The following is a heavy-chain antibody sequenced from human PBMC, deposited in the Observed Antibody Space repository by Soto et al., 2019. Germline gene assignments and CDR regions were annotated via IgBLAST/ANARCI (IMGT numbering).Heavy chain of an antibody. CDR2: ISAGGDNT. Sequence: GWSLRLSCAASGFTFSNYVMSWVRQAPGKGLAWVSAISAGGDNTYYADSVKGRFTLSRDNSKKTLYLKMSSLRVEDTAVYYCARGHGGFLGYYYYYYGMDVWGQGTKVTVSS. CDR1: GFTFSNYV. J-gene: IGHJ6*02. V-gene: IGHV3-23*01. D-gene: IGHD2-15*01. CDR3: ARGHGGFLGYYYYYYGMDV.